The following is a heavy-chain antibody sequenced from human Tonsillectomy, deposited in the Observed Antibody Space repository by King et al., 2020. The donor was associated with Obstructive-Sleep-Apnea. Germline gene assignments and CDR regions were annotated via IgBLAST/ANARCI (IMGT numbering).Heavy chain of an antibody. CDR1: GGSISSYY. V-gene: IGHV4-59*01. D-gene: IGHD7-27*01. Sequence: LQLQESGPGLVKPSETLSLTCTVSGGSISSYYWSWIRQPPGKGLEWIGYIYYSGSTNYNPSLKSRGTISVDTSKNPFSLKLSSVTAADTAVYYFARWDARSRHWGYWGQGTLVTVSS. J-gene: IGHJ4*02. CDR2: IYYSGST. CDR3: ARWDARSRHWGY.